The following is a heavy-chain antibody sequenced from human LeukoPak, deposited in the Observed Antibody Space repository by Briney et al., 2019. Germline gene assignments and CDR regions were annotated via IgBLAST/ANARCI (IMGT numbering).Heavy chain of an antibody. CDR2: IYYSGST. CDR1: GGSISSGSYY. Sequence: SETLSLTCTVSGGSISSGSYYWDWIRQPPGKGLEWIGYIYYSGSTNYNPSLKSRVTISVDTSKNQFSLKLSSVTAADTAVYYCARGGSVRFLEWGWAFDYWGQGTLVTVSS. CDR3: ARGGSVRFLEWGWAFDY. J-gene: IGHJ4*02. D-gene: IGHD3-3*01. V-gene: IGHV4-61*01.